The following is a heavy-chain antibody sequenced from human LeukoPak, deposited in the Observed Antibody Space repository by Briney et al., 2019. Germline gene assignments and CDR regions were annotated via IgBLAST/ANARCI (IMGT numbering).Heavy chain of an antibody. CDR2: IIPILGIA. J-gene: IGHJ4*02. D-gene: IGHD3-10*01. Sequence: GSSVKVSCKASGGTFSSYTISGVRQAPGQGLEWMGRIIPILGIANYAQKFQGRVTITADKSTSTAYMELSSLRSEDTAVYYCARSVVVRGAPIDYWGQGTLVTVSS. V-gene: IGHV1-69*02. CDR3: ARSVVVRGAPIDY. CDR1: GGTFSSYT.